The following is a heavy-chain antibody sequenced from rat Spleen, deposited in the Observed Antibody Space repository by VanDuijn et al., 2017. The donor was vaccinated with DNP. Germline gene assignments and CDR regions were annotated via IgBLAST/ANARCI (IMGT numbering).Heavy chain of an antibody. CDR1: GFIFSDYN. CDR3: IRWNSGHFDY. J-gene: IGHJ2*01. V-gene: IGHV5-22*01. Sequence: EVQMVESGGGFVQPGRSLKLSCAASGFIFSDYNMAWVRQAPKKGLEWVAYIGSDGYAPYYGDSVKGRFAISRDNAKSTLYLQMNSLRSEDMATYYCIRWNSGHFDYWGQGVMVTVSS. D-gene: IGHD4-3*01. CDR2: IGSDGYAP.